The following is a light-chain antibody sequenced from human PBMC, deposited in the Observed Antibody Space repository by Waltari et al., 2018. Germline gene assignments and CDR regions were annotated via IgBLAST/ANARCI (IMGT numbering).Light chain of an antibody. CDR3: QQSLDSPYT. J-gene: IGKJ2*01. V-gene: IGKV1-39*01. CDR2: AAS. Sequence: DIQMTQSPSSLSASVGDTVPISCRASQTIDVYLNWYPQQPGKAPNLLNYAASTLLIGVPSRFSGFGSETEFTLTITGLQPEDFATYYCQQSLDSPYTFGQGTRLEI. CDR1: QTIDVY.